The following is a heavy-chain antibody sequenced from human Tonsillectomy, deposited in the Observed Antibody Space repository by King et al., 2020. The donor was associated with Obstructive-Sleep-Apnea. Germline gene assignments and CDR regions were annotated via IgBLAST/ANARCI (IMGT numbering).Heavy chain of an antibody. D-gene: IGHD3-22*01. Sequence: QLVQSGGGVVQPGRSLRLSCAASGFTFSSYGMHWVRQAPGKGLEWVAVISYDGSNKYYADSVKGRFTISRDNSKNTLYLQMNSLRAEETAVYYCAKDGLRWLSGRFEGDAFDIWGQGTMVTVSS. J-gene: IGHJ3*02. V-gene: IGHV3-30*18. CDR2: ISYDGSNK. CDR3: AKDGLRWLSGRFEGDAFDI. CDR1: GFTFSSYG.